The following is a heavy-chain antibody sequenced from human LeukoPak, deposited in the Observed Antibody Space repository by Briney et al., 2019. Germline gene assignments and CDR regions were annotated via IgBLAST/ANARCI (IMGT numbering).Heavy chain of an antibody. CDR2: INQDGTEK. D-gene: IGHD5-24*01. J-gene: IGHJ4*02. V-gene: IGHV3-7*01. CDR1: GFTFSSYW. CDR3: ARDRLGVEMSTINRFDY. Sequence: GGSLRLSCAASGFTFSSYWMSWVRQAPGEGLEWVAKINQDGTEKAYVDSVRGRFTISRDNAKNSLFLQMNSLRAEDTAVYYCARDRLGVEMSTINRFDYWGQGTLVAVSS.